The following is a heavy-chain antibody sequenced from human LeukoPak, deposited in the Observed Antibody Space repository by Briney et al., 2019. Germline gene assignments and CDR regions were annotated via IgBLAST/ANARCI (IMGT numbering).Heavy chain of an antibody. V-gene: IGHV4-39*07. D-gene: IGHD3-3*01. CDR2: IYYSGST. Sequence: PSETLSLTCTVSGGSISSSSYYWGWIRQPPGKGLEWIGSIYYSGSTNYNPSLKSRVTISVDTSKNQFSLKLSSVTAADTAVYYCGRSRVWSDYWGYFDYWGQGTLVTVSS. CDR3: GRSRVWSDYWGYFDY. CDR1: GGSISSSSYY. J-gene: IGHJ4*02.